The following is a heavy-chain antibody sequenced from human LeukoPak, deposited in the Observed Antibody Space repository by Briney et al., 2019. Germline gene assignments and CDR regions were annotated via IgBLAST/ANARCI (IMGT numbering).Heavy chain of an antibody. J-gene: IGHJ4*02. D-gene: IGHD3-22*01. Sequence: SETLSLTCAVYGGSFSGYYWSWIRQPPGKGLEWIGEINHSGSTNYNPSLKSRVTISVDTSKYQFSLKLSSVTAADTAVYYCARGATRYYYDSSGYYYVIWGQGTLVTVSS. CDR2: INHSGST. V-gene: IGHV4-34*01. CDR1: GGSFSGYY. CDR3: ARGATRYYYDSSGYYYVI.